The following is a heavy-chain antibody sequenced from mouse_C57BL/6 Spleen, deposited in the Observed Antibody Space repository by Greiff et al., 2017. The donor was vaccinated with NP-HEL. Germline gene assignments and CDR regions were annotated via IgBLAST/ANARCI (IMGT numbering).Heavy chain of an antibody. V-gene: IGHV1-52*01. CDR3: ASGSTTRYFDV. J-gene: IGHJ1*03. CDR1: GYTFTSYW. CDR2: IDPSDSET. Sequence: QVQLQQPGAELVRPGSSVKLSCKASGYTFTSYWMHWVKQRPIQGLEWIGNIDPSDSETHYNQKFKDKATLTVDKSSSTAYMQLSSLTSEDSAVYYCASGSTTRYFDVWGTGTTVTVSS. D-gene: IGHD2-12*01.